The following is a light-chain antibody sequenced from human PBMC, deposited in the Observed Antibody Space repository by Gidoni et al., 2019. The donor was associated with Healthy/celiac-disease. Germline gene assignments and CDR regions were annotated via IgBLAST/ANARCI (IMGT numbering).Light chain of an antibody. Sequence: EIVLTQSPATLSLSPGESATLSCRASQSVSSYLAWYQQKPGQAPRLLIYDASNRATCIPARFSGSGSGTDFTLTISSLEPEDFAVYYCQQRSNWPLNTFGQGTRLEIK. CDR3: QQRSNWPLNT. CDR1: QSVSSY. V-gene: IGKV3-11*01. J-gene: IGKJ5*01. CDR2: DAS.